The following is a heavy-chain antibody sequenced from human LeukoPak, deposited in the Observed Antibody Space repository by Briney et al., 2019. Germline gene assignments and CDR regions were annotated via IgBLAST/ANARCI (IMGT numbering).Heavy chain of an antibody. CDR2: IRRGKNGYTT. CDR1: GFTFSDYI. Sequence: GGSLRLSCAASGFTFSDYILDWVRQAPGKGLEWIGRIRRGKNGYTTEYAASVKGRFIISRDDSKKSMYLYMNNLRAEDTAVYYCTRDGGGGDNSALDIWGQGTMVTVSS. J-gene: IGHJ3*02. D-gene: IGHD3-16*01. V-gene: IGHV3-72*01. CDR3: TRDGGGGDNSALDI.